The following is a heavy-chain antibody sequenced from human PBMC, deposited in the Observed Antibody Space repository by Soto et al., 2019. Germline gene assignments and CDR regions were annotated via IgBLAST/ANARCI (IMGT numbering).Heavy chain of an antibody. Sequence: ASVKVSCKASGYTFTSYAMHWVRQAPGQRLEWMGWINAGNGNTKYSQKFQGRVTITRDTSASTAYMELSSLRSEDTAVYYCARSRSSWLYNWFDPWGQGTLVTVSS. CDR3: ARSRSSWLYNWFDP. CDR2: INAGNGNT. CDR1: GYTFTSYA. J-gene: IGHJ5*02. V-gene: IGHV1-3*01. D-gene: IGHD6-13*01.